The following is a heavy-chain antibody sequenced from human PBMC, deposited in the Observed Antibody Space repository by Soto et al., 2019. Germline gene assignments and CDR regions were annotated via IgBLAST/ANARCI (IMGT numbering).Heavy chain of an antibody. CDR1: GFTVSSNY. J-gene: IGHJ3*02. D-gene: IGHD2-15*01. Sequence: EVQLVESGGGLVQPGGSLRLSCAASGFTVSSNYMSWVRQAPGKGLEWVSVIYSGGSTYYADSVKGRFTIPRDNSKNTLYLQMNSLRAEDTAVYYCARDMSGGSWFARGAFDIWGQGTMVTVSS. CDR3: ARDMSGGSWFARGAFDI. CDR2: IYSGGST. V-gene: IGHV3-66*01.